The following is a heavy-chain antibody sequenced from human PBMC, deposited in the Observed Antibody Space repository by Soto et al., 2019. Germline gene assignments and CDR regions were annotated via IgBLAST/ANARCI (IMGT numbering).Heavy chain of an antibody. D-gene: IGHD1-26*01. V-gene: IGHV5-51*01. J-gene: IGHJ6*02. Sequence: GESLKISCKGSGYSFTSYWIGWVRQMPGKGLEWMRIIYPGDSDTRYSPSFQGQVTISADKSISTAYLQWSSLKASDTAMYYCAKVGSPGLVYYYYGMDVWGQGTTVTVSS. CDR1: GYSFTSYW. CDR2: IYPGDSDT. CDR3: AKVGSPGLVYYYYGMDV.